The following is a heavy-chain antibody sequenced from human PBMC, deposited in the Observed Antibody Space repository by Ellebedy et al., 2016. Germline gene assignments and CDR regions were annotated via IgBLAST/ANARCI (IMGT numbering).Heavy chain of an antibody. Sequence: GESLKISXAASGFSFRTFFMSWVRLAPGKGPEWVSTISGGGETTRLADSVKGRFTISRDSSKNSVYLRMNNLRVEDTAVYYCRQGHYADLWGQGTLVTVSS. CDR1: GFSFRTFF. CDR2: ISGGGETT. V-gene: IGHV3-23*01. D-gene: IGHD4-17*01. CDR3: RQGHYADL. J-gene: IGHJ4*02.